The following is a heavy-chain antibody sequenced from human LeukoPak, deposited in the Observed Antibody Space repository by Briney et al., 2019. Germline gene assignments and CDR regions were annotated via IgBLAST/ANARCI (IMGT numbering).Heavy chain of an antibody. CDR2: ISSSSSAI. J-gene: IGHJ4*02. CDR3: ARYYSGGGCYTHPLDY. D-gene: IGHD2-15*01. Sequence: QPGGSLRLSCAASGFTFSTYSMNWVRQAPGKGLEWVSYISSSSSAIYYADSVKGRFTISRDNAKNSLYLQMNSLRAEDTAVYYCARYYSGGGCYTHPLDYWGQGTLVTVSS. V-gene: IGHV3-48*01. CDR1: GFTFSTYS.